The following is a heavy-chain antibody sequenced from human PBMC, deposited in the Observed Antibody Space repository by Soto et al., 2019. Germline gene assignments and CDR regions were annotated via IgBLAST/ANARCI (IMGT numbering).Heavy chain of an antibody. V-gene: IGHV3-23*01. CDR2: ISGSGGNT. CDR1: GFTFSSYA. D-gene: IGHD5-18*01. J-gene: IGHJ4*02. Sequence: EVQLLESGGGLVQPGGSLRLSCAVSGFTFSSYAMSWVRQAPGKGLEWVSAISGSGGNTDYADSVKCRFTISRDNSKNTLYLQMNSLRAEDTAVYYCATDADTAVIYYFDYWGQGTLVTVSS. CDR3: ATDADTAVIYYFDY.